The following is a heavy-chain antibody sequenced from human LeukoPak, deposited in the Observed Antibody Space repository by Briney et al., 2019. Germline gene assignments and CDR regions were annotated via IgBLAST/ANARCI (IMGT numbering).Heavy chain of an antibody. CDR1: GDSVSNNSAA. CDR3: AREHYSSSSGYYYYYMDV. J-gene: IGHJ6*03. V-gene: IGHV6-1*01. D-gene: IGHD6-6*01. Sequence: SQTLSLTCAISGDSVSNNSAAWNWIRQSPSRGLEWLGRTYYRSKWYNDYAVSVKSRITINPDTSKNQFSLQLNSVTPEDTAVYYCAREHYSSSSGYYYYYMDVWGKGTTVTVSS. CDR2: TYYRSKWYN.